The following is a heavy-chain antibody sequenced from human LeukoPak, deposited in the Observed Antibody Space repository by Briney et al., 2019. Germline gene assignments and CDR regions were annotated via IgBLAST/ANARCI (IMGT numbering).Heavy chain of an antibody. J-gene: IGHJ4*02. Sequence: PSETLSLTCTVSGGSISSHYWAWLRQPPAKGLEWIGWMFFTGDTNYNPSLKSRVTISVDHSKNQFSLKLTSVTAADTAVYHCAKEGNDYGANSIDYWGQGTLVTVSS. CDR2: MFFTGDT. CDR1: GGSISSHY. CDR3: AKEGNDYGANSIDY. V-gene: IGHV4-59*11. D-gene: IGHD4-23*01.